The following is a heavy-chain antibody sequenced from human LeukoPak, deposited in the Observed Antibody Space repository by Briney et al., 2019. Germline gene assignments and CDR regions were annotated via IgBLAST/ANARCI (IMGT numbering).Heavy chain of an antibody. D-gene: IGHD3-22*01. CDR2: SDPEDGET. J-gene: IGHJ4*02. CDR1: GYTLTELS. V-gene: IGHV1-24*01. Sequence: GASVKVSCKVSGYTLTELSMHWVRQAPGKGLEWMGGSDPEDGETIYAQKFQGRVTMTEDTSTDTAYMELSSLRSEDTAVYYCATDHRLYDSSGYYAYYFDYWGQGTLVTVSS. CDR3: ATDHRLYDSSGYYAYYFDY.